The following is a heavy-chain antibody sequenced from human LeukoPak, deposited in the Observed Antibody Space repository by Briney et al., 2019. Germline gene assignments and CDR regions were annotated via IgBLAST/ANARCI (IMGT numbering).Heavy chain of an antibody. J-gene: IGHJ4*02. CDR1: GYTFTNYA. Sequence: ASVTVSCKASGYTFTNYAMNWVRQAPGQGLEWMGWINTNTGNPTYAQGFTGRFVFSLDTSVSTAYLQISSLKAEDTAVYYRTRVGYCSSTSCSRFDYWGQGTLVTVSS. CDR2: INTNTGNP. V-gene: IGHV7-4-1*02. D-gene: IGHD2-2*01. CDR3: TRVGYCSSTSCSRFDY.